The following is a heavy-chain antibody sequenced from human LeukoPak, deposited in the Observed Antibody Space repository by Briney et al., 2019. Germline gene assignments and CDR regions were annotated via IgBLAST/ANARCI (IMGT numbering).Heavy chain of an antibody. J-gene: IGHJ5*02. CDR2: ISYDGSNK. CDR3: AREVTTFGVPYPDP. V-gene: IGHV3-30-3*01. CDR1: GFTFSSYA. D-gene: IGHD3-3*01. Sequence: GRSLRLSCAASGFTFSSYAMHWVRQAPGKGLEWVAVISYDGSNKYYADSVKGRFTISRDNSKNTLYLQMNSLRAEDTAVYYCAREVTTFGVPYPDPWGQGTLVTVSS.